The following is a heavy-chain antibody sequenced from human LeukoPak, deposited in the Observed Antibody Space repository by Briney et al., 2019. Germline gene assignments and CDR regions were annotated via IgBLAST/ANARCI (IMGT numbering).Heavy chain of an antibody. CDR2: INPNSGGT. Sequence: GASVKVSCKASGYTFIGYYMHWVRQAPGQGLEWMGWINPNSGGTNYAQKFQGRVTMTRDTSISTAYMELSRLRSDDTAMYYCARTPWSGYDWDYWGQGTLVTVSS. D-gene: IGHD5-12*01. J-gene: IGHJ4*02. CDR3: ARTPWSGYDWDY. V-gene: IGHV1-2*02. CDR1: GYTFIGYY.